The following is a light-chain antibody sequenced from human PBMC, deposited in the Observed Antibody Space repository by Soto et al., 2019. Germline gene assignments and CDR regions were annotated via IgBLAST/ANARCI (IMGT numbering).Light chain of an antibody. J-gene: IGKJ4*01. CDR1: QSISSY. Sequence: DIQMTQSPSSLSASVGDRVTITCRASQSISSYLNWYQQKPGKAPKLLIYAASSLQSGVPSRFSGSGPGTDFTLTISSLQPEDFATYYCQQSYSTPNTVGGGTKVDIK. V-gene: IGKV1-39*01. CDR2: AAS. CDR3: QQSYSTPNT.